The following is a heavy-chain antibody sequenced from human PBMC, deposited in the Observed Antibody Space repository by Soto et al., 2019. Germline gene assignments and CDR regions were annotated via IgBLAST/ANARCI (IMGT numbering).Heavy chain of an antibody. CDR1: GGAFSGYY. J-gene: IGHJ5*02. CDR2: INHSGST. Sequence: PSETLSLTFAVYGGAFSGYYWSWIRQPPGKGLEWIGEINHSGSTNYNPSLKSRVTISVDTSKNQFSLKLSSVTAADTAVYYCARTGIMITFGGVIVRNWFDPWGQGTLVTVSS. V-gene: IGHV4-34*01. D-gene: IGHD3-16*02. CDR3: ARTGIMITFGGVIVRNWFDP.